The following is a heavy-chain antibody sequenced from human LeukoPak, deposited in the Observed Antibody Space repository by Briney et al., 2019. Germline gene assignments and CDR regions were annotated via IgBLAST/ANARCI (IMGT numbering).Heavy chain of an antibody. CDR2: IYYRGDT. CDR3: ARLSGPSGGPVSFFGLDV. V-gene: IGHV4-59*08. D-gene: IGHD6-19*01. Sequence: SETLSLTCSVSGGSMTNYYWSWIRQPPGKGLEWIGHIYYRGDTKYNPSLKSRVTISLDTSRQQFSLRLTSVSAADTAAYYCARLSGPSGGPVSFFGLDVWGQGTTVAVSS. CDR1: GGSMTNYY. J-gene: IGHJ6*02.